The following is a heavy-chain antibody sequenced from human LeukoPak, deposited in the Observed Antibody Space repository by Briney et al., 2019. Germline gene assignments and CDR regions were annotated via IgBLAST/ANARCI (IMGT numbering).Heavy chain of an antibody. CDR2: MNPNSGNT. J-gene: IGHJ3*02. CDR1: GYTFTSYA. V-gene: IGHV1-8*03. Sequence: ASVKVSCKASGYTFTSYAMNWVRQAPGQGLEWMGWMNPNSGNTGYAQKFQGRVTITRNTSISTAYMELSSLRSEDTAVYYCAKGRLRFSAFGIWGQGTMVTVSS. D-gene: IGHD3-3*01. CDR3: AKGRLRFSAFGI.